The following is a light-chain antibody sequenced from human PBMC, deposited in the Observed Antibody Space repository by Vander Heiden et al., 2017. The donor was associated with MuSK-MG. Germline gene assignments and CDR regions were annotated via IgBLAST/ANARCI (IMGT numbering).Light chain of an antibody. CDR1: QSVRSSY. J-gene: IGKJ1*01. CDR3: QQDGNSPWT. V-gene: IGKV3-20*01. Sequence: EIVLTQSPGTLSLSPGERATLSCRASQSVRSSYLAWYHQKSGQAPRLLIYGASRRATGIPDRFSGSGSGTDFTLTISRLEPEDFAVYYCQQDGNSPWTFGQGTKVEVK. CDR2: GAS.